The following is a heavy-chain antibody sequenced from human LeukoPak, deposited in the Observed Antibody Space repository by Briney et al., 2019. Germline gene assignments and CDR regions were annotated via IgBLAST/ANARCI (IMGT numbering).Heavy chain of an antibody. J-gene: IGHJ4*02. CDR2: IDTSATSV. Sequence: GGSLRLSCAVSGFTFSNFEMNWVRQAPGKGLEWVSHIDTSATSVHYADSVKGRFAISRDNAKNSLFLQMNSLRAEDTAVYYCVTDRPGVMDFDFWGQGTLVTVSS. D-gene: IGHD2-2*03. V-gene: IGHV3-48*03. CDR3: VTDRPGVMDFDF. CDR1: GFTFSNFE.